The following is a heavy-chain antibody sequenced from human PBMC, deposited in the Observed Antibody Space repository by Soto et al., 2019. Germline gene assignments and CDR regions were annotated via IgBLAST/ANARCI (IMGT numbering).Heavy chain of an antibody. J-gene: IGHJ3*02. D-gene: IGHD6-6*01. V-gene: IGHV1-58*01. CDR2: IVVGSGNT. CDR3: GRGGHSSSSGAFDI. CDR1: GFAFTSSA. Sequence: SVKVSCKASGFAFTSSAVQWVRQARGQRLEWIGWIVVGSGNTNYAQKFQERVTITRDMSTSTAYMELSSLRSEDTAVYYCGRGGHSSSSGAFDIWGQGTMVTVSS.